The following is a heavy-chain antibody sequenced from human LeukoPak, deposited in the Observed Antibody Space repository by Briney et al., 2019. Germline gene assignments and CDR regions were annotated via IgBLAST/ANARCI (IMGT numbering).Heavy chain of an antibody. Sequence: SETLSLTCTVSGGSISTYYWTWIRQPPGKGLEWIGYIYHSGSTNYNPSLKSRVTISVDTSKNQFSLKLSSVTAADTAVYYCARSTYASSPSDVWGQGTTVTVSS. CDR1: GGSISTYY. V-gene: IGHV4-59*08. J-gene: IGHJ6*02. CDR2: IYHSGST. CDR3: ARSTYASSPSDV. D-gene: IGHD2-8*01.